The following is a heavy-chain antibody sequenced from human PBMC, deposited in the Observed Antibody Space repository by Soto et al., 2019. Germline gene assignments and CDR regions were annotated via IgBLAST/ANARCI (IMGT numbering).Heavy chain of an antibody. Sequence: GGSLRLSCAASGFTFSSYSMNWVRQAPGQVLEWVSSISSSSSYIYYADSVKGRFTISRDNAKNSLYLQMNSLSAEDTAVYYCARDEDYCMDVWCQGTTVTVSS. CDR1: GFTFSSYS. V-gene: IGHV3-21*01. CDR2: ISSSSSYI. J-gene: IGHJ6*02. CDR3: ARDEDYCMDV.